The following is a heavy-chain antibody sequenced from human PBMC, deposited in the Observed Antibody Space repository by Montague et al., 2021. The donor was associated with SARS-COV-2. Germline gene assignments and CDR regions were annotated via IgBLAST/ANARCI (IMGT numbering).Heavy chain of an antibody. D-gene: IGHD3-10*01. CDR1: GFTFRTYE. CDR2: ISSSGSTI. CDR3: ARDGRFGELDY. V-gene: IGHV3-48*03. Sequence: SLRLSCAASGFTFRTYEMNWVRQAPGKGLEWVSYISSSGSTIYYADSVKDRFTISRDNAKNSLYLQMNSLRAEDTAVYYCARDGRFGELDYWGQGTLVTVST. J-gene: IGHJ4*02.